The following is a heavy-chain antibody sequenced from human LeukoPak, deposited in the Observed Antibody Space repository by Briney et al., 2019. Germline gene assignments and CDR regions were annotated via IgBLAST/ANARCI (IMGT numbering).Heavy chain of an antibody. CDR3: ARDRRGIAAAGPLDAFDI. D-gene: IGHD6-13*01. CDR1: GFTFSSYS. CDR2: ISSSSTYI. J-gene: IGHJ3*02. V-gene: IGHV3-21*01. Sequence: GGSLRLSCAASGFTFSSYSMNWVRQAPGKGLEWVSSISSSSTYIYYADSVKGRFTISRDNAKNSLYLQMNSLRAEDTAVYYCARDRRGIAAAGPLDAFDIWGQGTMVTVSS.